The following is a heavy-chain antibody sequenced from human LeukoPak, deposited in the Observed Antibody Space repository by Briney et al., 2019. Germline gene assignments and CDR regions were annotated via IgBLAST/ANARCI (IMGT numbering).Heavy chain of an antibody. D-gene: IGHD1-26*01. CDR1: GGSISSGSYY. J-gene: IGHJ4*02. V-gene: IGHV4-61*02. CDR3: ARDDLGASFDY. Sequence: SQTLSLTCTVSGGSISSGSYYWSWIRQPAGKGLEWIGCIYTSGSTNYNPSLKSRVTISVDTSKNQFSLKLSSVTAADTAVYYCARDDLGASFDYWGQGTLVTVSS. CDR2: IYTSGST.